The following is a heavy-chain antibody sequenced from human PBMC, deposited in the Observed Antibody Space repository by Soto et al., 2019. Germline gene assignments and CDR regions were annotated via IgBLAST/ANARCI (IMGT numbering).Heavy chain of an antibody. J-gene: IGHJ3*02. CDR3: ASMFGLSAFDI. CDR1: GGSISRYY. CDR2: IYYSGST. Sequence: SETLSLTCTVSGGSISRYYWSWIRQPPGKGLEWIGYIYYSGSTNYNPSLKSRVTISVDTSKNQFSLKLSSVTAADTAVYYCASMFGLSAFDIWGQGTMVTVSS. D-gene: IGHD3-10*02. V-gene: IGHV4-59*01.